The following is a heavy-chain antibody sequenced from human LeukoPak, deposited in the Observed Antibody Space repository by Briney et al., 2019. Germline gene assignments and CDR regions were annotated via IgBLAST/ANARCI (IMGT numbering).Heavy chain of an antibody. J-gene: IGHJ6*02. CDR1: GGSLSGYY. CDR2: INHSGST. V-gene: IGHV4-34*01. CDR3: ARGLGDSSGWYYPPYYYYGMDV. Sequence: SETLSLTCAVYGGSLSGYYWSWIRQPPGKGLEWIGEINHSGSTNYNPSLKSRVTISVDTSKNQFSLKLSSVTAADTAVYYCARGLGDSSGWYYPPYYYYGMDVWGQGTTVTVSS. D-gene: IGHD6-19*01.